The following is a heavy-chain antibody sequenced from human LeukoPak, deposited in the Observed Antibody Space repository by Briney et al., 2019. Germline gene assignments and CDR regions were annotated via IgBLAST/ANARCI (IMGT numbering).Heavy chain of an antibody. CDR3: ARDGSYGAFDI. V-gene: IGHV4-4*07. D-gene: IGHD1-26*01. CDR1: GVSIRSYY. J-gene: IGHJ3*02. CDR2: LYPNGST. Sequence: SETLSLTCTVSGVSIRSYYWSWMRQSAGKGLEWIGRLYPNGSTHYNPSLRSRLTMSLDTSKNQFSLRLNSVTAADTAVYYCARDGSYGAFDIWGQGTMVTVSS.